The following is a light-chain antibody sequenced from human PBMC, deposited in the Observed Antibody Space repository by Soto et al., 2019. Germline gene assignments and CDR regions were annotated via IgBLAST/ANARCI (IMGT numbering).Light chain of an antibody. CDR1: ESVASN. J-gene: IGKJ5*01. V-gene: IGKV3-15*01. Sequence: RQVPCTLYLSTGERAHLSCRASESVASNYLAWYQHKPVQAPRLLFYGASTRATGIPVRFSGSGFGTEFTLTISSLQSEDFAVYNCQPYKNWPFFVQGTLLAI. CDR3: QPYKNWPF. CDR2: GAS.